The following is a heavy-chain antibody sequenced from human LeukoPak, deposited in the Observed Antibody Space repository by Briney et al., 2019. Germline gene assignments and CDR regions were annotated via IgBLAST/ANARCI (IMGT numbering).Heavy chain of an antibody. CDR2: IYHSGST. CDR1: GYSISSGYY. Sequence: PSETLSLICAVSGYSISSGYYWGWIRQPPGKGLEWIGSIYHSGSTYYNPSLKSRVTISVDTSKNQFSLKLSSVTAADTAVYYCARHGSDYVWGSYRHNWFDPWGQGTLVTVSS. V-gene: IGHV4-38-2*01. J-gene: IGHJ5*02. D-gene: IGHD3-16*02. CDR3: ARHGSDYVWGSYRHNWFDP.